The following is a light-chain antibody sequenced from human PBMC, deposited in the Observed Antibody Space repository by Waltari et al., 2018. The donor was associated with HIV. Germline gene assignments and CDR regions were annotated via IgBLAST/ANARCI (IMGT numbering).Light chain of an antibody. V-gene: IGKV1-27*01. J-gene: IGKJ4*01. CDR1: QGISYY. Sequence: DIQMTQSPSSLSASVGDTVTITCWASQGISYYLAWYQQKPGKVPKLLISSASTLQSGVPSRFSGSGSGTHFTLPISSLQPEDVATYYCQKYNRPSLTFGGGTNVEI. CDR3: QKYNRPSLT. CDR2: SAS.